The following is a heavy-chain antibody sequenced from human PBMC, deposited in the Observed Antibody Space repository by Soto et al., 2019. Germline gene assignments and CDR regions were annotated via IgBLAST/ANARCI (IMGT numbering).Heavy chain of an antibody. CDR1: GFTFSSYG. J-gene: IGHJ4*02. D-gene: IGHD3-22*01. CDR3: ARGRTYYYDSSGYYFDY. CDR2: IWYDGSNK. V-gene: IGHV3-33*01. Sequence: GGPLRLSCAASGFTFSSYGMQWVRQAPGKGLEWVAVIWYDGSNKYYADSVKGRFTISRDNSKNTLYLQMNSLRAEDTAVYYCARGRTYYYDSSGYYFDYWGQGTLVTVSS.